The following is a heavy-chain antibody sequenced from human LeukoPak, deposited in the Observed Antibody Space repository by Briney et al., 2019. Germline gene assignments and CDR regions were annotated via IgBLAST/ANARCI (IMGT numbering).Heavy chain of an antibody. J-gene: IGHJ3*02. Sequence: PGGSLRLSCAASGFTFSDYWMHWVRQAPGKGLEWISRIYDDVSSTSYADSVKGRFTISRDNAKHTLYLQMNSLRVEDTAVYYCARVSGSRNYYFGAFDIWGQGTMVTASS. CDR1: GFTFSDYW. D-gene: IGHD3-10*01. CDR2: IYDDVSST. CDR3: ARVSGSRNYYFGAFDI. V-gene: IGHV3-74*01.